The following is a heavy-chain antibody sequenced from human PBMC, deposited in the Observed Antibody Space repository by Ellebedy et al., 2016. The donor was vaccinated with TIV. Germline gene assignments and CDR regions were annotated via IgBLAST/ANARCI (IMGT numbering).Heavy chain of an antibody. CDR1: GGSISSGGYY. Sequence: SETLSLTXAVSGGSISSGGYYWSWIRQHPGKGLEWIGYIYYSGSTYYNPSLKSRVTISVDTSKNQFSLKLTSVTAADTAVYYCARGGTNWGSPLYYYYYYYMDVWGKGTTVTVSS. CDR2: IYYSGST. J-gene: IGHJ6*03. CDR3: ARGGTNWGSPLYYYYYYYMDV. V-gene: IGHV4-31*11. D-gene: IGHD7-27*01.